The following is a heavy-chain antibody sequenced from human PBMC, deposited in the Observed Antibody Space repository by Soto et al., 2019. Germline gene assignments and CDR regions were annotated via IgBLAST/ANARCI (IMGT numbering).Heavy chain of an antibody. CDR2: ISYNGTNK. V-gene: IGHV3-30-3*01. CDR1: KFTFSSYS. Sequence: QVQLVESGGGMVQPGRSLRLSCAASKFTFSSYSMHWVRQAPGKGLEWVAVISYNGTNKLYADSVKGRFTISRDNSKSILYLQMNSLRAEDTAVYYCARTALRRPITASGDFDPWGQGTLVIVSS. CDR3: ARTALRRPITASGDFDP. D-gene: IGHD1-20*01. J-gene: IGHJ5*02.